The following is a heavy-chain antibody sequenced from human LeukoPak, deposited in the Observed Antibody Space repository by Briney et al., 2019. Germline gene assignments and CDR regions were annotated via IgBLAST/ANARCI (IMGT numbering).Heavy chain of an antibody. V-gene: IGHV3-30*18. J-gene: IGHJ1*01. Sequence: GGSLRLSCAASGFTFSSYGMHWVRQAPGKGLEWVAVISYDGSNKYYADSVKGRITISRDNSKNTLYLQMNSLRAEDTAVYYCANGGYYYDSSGYRIFGLGYFQHWGQGTLVTVSS. CDR1: GFTFSSYG. CDR3: ANGGYYYDSSGYRIFGLGYFQH. CDR2: ISYDGSNK. D-gene: IGHD3-22*01.